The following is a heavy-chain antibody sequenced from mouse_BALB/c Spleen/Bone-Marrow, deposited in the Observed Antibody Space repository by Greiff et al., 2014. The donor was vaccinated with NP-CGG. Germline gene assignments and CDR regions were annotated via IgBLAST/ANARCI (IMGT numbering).Heavy chain of an antibody. Sequence: EVKLQESGAELVKPGASVKLPCTASGFNIKDTYMHWVKQRPEQGLEWIGRIDPANGNTKYDPKFQGKATITADTSSNTAYLQLSSLTSEDTAVYYCARNGNYGAWFAYWGQGTLVTVSA. CDR2: IDPANGNT. CDR3: ARNGNYGAWFAY. J-gene: IGHJ3*01. V-gene: IGHV14-3*02. D-gene: IGHD2-1*01. CDR1: GFNIKDTY.